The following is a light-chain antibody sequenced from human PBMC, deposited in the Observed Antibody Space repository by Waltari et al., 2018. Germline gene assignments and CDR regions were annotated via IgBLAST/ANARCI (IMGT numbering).Light chain of an antibody. V-gene: IGLV2-14*01. Sequence: QSALTQPASVSGSPGQSIPISCTGTSRTVGNYNYVPWYQQHPGKAPKLMIHEVNNRPSGVSNRFSGSKSGDTASLTISGLQGEDEADYYCSSYSSISFLVFGSGTTVTVL. J-gene: IGLJ1*01. CDR2: EVN. CDR1: SRTVGNYNY. CDR3: SSYSSISFLV.